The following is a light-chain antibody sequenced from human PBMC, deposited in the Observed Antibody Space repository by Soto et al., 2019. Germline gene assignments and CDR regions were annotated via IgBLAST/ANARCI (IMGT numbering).Light chain of an antibody. CDR3: QQDGGSAPWT. J-gene: IGKJ1*01. CDR2: GAS. Sequence: EIVLTQPPGPLSVSPGDRVTLSCRASQTVNNNYLAWYQQKPGQAPRLLIYGASTPATGTPARFSGSGSGTDFTLTVSRLEPEDFAVYYCQQDGGSAPWTFGPGTKV. V-gene: IGKV3-20*01. CDR1: QTVNNNY.